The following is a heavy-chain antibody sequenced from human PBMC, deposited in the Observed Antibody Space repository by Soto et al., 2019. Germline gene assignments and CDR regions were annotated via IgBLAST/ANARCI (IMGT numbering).Heavy chain of an antibody. Sequence: KASETLSLTCTVSGGSISSGDYYWSWIRQPPGKGLEWIGYIYYSGSTYYNPSLKSRVTILVDTSKNQFSLKLSSVTAADTAVYYCARDNILGILYGGMDVWGQGTTVTVSS. D-gene: IGHD3-3*01. CDR3: ARDNILGILYGGMDV. J-gene: IGHJ6*02. V-gene: IGHV4-30-4*01. CDR2: IYYSGST. CDR1: GGSISSGDYY.